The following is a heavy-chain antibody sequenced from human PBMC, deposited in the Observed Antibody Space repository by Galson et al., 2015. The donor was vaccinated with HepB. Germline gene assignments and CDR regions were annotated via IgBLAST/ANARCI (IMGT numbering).Heavy chain of an antibody. CDR3: AKDEGSGYGLGSFDI. CDR2: ISYDGNNK. V-gene: IGHV3-30*18. D-gene: IGHD5-12*01. CDR1: GFTFSSYG. Sequence: SLRLSCAASGFTFSSYGMHWVRQAPGKGLEWVAVISYDGNNKYYADSVKVRFTISRANSKNTLYLQMNSLRAEDTVVYYCAKDEGSGYGLGSFDIWGQGTMVPVSS. J-gene: IGHJ3*02.